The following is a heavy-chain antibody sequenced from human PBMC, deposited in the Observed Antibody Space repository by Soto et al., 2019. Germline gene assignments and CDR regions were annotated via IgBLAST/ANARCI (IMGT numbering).Heavy chain of an antibody. CDR1: GFSFSTYG. CDR2: ISNDGSNK. J-gene: IGHJ4*02. Sequence: QVHLVESGGGVVQPGRSLRLSCAASGFSFSTYGMHWVRQAPGKGREWVAFISNDGSNKYYADSVKGRFTISRDNSKNARHLQRNRLRAKDTAMYYCAKGCGNYWASDYWGQGTLVTVSS. CDR3: AKGCGNYWASDY. V-gene: IGHV3-30*18. D-gene: IGHD1-26*01.